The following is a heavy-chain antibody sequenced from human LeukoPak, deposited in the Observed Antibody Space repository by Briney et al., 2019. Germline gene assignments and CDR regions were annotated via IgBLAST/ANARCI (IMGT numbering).Heavy chain of an antibody. CDR3: ARASIVVVPAAISKPDY. D-gene: IGHD2-2*02. J-gene: IGHJ4*02. CDR2: INPNSGGT. CDR1: GYTFTGYY. Sequence: ASVKVSCKASGYTFTGYYMHWVRQAPGQGLEWMGWINPNSGGTNYAQKFQGRVTMTRDTSISTAYMELSRLRSDDTAVYYCARASIVVVPAAISKPDYWGQGTLVTVSS. V-gene: IGHV1-2*02.